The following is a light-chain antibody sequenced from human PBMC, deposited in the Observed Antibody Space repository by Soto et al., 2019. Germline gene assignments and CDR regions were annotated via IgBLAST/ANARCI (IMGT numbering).Light chain of an antibody. CDR3: QQYKTYPYT. J-gene: IGKJ2*01. V-gene: IGKV1-5*03. CDR2: KAS. CDR1: QSIDIW. Sequence: DIPMTQSPSTLSASVGDRVTITCRASQSIDIWLAWYQQKPGKAPKLLIYKASSLESGVPSRFSGSGSGTEFTLTISSLQPDDFATYYCQQYKTYPYTFGQGTKLEIK.